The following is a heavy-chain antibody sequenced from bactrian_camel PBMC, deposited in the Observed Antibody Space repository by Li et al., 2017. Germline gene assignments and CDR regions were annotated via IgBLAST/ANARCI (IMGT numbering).Heavy chain of an antibody. CDR3: AADNANWGPSGSWCRGEYNY. D-gene: IGHD3*01. J-gene: IGHJ4*01. CDR2: IDSDSTTT. V-gene: IGHV3S26*01. Sequence: HVQLVESGGGSVQVGGSLRLSCVASVDTIGRYCMGWFRQIPDKEREGVAAIDSDSTTTIYADSVKGRFTISKDNAKDTLYLQMNSLKPEDTAMYYCAADNANWGPSGSWCRGEYNYWGQGTQVTVS. CDR1: VDTIGRYC.